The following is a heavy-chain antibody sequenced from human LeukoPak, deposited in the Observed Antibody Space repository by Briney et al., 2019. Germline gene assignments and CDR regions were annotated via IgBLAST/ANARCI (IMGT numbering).Heavy chain of an antibody. V-gene: IGHV4-61*10. D-gene: IGHD3-22*01. Sequence: SETLSLTCTVSGGSISSGSYYWSWIRQPAGKGLDWIGYIFYSGSTNYNPSLKSRVTISVDTSKNHISLKLTSVTAADTAVYYCARMRYSNGYYLDDYWGQGTLVTVSS. J-gene: IGHJ4*02. CDR2: IFYSGST. CDR1: GGSISSGSYY. CDR3: ARMRYSNGYYLDDY.